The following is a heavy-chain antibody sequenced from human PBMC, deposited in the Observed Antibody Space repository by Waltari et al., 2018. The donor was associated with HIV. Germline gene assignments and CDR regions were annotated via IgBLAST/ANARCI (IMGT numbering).Heavy chain of an antibody. D-gene: IGHD1-1*01. CDR3: ARLNWNALDV. V-gene: IGHV2-70*01. J-gene: IGHJ3*01. CDR1: GFSLTTRGMC. Sequence: QVTLRESGPALVKPTETLTLTCTFSGFSLTTRGMCVTWIRQSPGRPLEWLGHIDWEGDKRYRKTDLTISRDGAKNQVVLTVANLNPLDSGTDFCARLNWNALDVWGQGTVVTVFS. CDR2: IDWEGDK.